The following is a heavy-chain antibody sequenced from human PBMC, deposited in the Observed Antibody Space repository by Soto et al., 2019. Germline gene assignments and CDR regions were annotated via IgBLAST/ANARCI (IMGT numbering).Heavy chain of an antibody. V-gene: IGHV3-43*01. CDR3: VKDTSGSFWGYFHH. CDR2: ISGDGDKT. CDR1: GFTFNDCI. J-gene: IGHJ1*01. D-gene: IGHD1-26*01. Sequence: GGSLRLSCEVSGFTFNDCIMHWVRQAPGKSPEWVSFISGDGDKTYYAGSVRGRFTISRDNNKKSLYLQMDSLRPEDSALYYCVKDTSGSFWGYFHHWGQGTLVTVSS.